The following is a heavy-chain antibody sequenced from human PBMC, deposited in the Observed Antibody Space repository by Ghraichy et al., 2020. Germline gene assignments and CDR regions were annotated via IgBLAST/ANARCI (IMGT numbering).Heavy chain of an antibody. CDR1: GDSVSTNGVA. J-gene: IGHJ3*02. Sequence: PLSLTCDISGDSVSTNGVAWNWIRQSPSRGLEWLGRTYYRSKWSNDYAVSVKSRIIINPDTSKNQFSLQLNSVTPEDTAVYYCARGRFSAFDIWGQGTTVTVSS. CDR3: ARGRFSAFDI. V-gene: IGHV6-1*01. CDR2: TYYRSKWSN.